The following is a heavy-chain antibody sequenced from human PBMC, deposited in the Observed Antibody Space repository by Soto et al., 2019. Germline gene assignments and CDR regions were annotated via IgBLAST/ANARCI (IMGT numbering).Heavy chain of an antibody. CDR1: GGSVSSGSYY. Sequence: SETLSLTCTVSGGSVSSGSYYWSWIRQPPGKGLEWIGYIYYSGSTNYNPSLKSRVTISVDTSKNQFSLKLSSVTAADTAVYYCARNLRLSNWFDPWGQGTLVTVSS. J-gene: IGHJ5*02. D-gene: IGHD4-17*01. CDR3: ARNLRLSNWFDP. V-gene: IGHV4-61*01. CDR2: IYYSGST.